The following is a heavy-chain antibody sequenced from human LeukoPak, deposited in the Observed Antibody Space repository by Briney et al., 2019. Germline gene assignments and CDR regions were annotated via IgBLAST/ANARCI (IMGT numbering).Heavy chain of an antibody. CDR3: ARDAGHSGYDLLDY. Sequence: GGSLRLPCVDSGFTFSSYWMNWVRQAPGEGLEWVANIKHDGSEKYYADFVKGRFTISRDNAKNSLYLQMDSLRAEDTAVYYCARDAGHSGYDLLDYWGQGTLVTVSS. V-gene: IGHV3-7*01. J-gene: IGHJ4*02. D-gene: IGHD5-12*01. CDR1: GFTFSSYW. CDR2: IKHDGSEK.